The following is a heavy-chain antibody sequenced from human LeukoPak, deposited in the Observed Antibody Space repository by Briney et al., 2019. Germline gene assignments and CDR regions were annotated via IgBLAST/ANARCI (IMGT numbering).Heavy chain of an antibody. Sequence: ASVKVSCKASGYTFTSYAIHWVRQAPGQRLEWMGWISAGNGNTKYSQNFQGRVTFISNTSATTAFMELSSLRSEDSAVYYCARDSGSGNNDYWGQGTLVTVSS. V-gene: IGHV1-3*01. J-gene: IGHJ4*02. CDR1: GYTFTSYA. D-gene: IGHD1-26*01. CDR3: ARDSGSGNNDY. CDR2: ISAGNGNT.